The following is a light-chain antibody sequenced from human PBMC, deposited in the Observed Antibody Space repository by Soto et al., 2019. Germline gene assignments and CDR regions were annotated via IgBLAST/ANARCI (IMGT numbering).Light chain of an antibody. CDR3: QQYESYPMT. J-gene: IGKJ4*01. Sequence: DSPMTQYPSTLSASVGDRVTITCRASQSISSWLAWYQQKPGKAPKLLISKASTLQSGVPPRFSGSGSGTEFTLTSSSLQPDDFATYYCQQYESYPMTFGGGTKVEIK. CDR2: KAS. CDR1: QSISSW. V-gene: IGKV1-5*03.